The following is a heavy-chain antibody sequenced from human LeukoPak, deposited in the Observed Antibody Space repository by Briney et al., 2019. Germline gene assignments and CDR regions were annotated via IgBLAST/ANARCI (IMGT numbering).Heavy chain of an antibody. CDR1: GGSISSSNW. D-gene: IGHD1-14*01. Sequence: SGTLSLTCAVSGGSISSSNWWSWVRQPPGKGLEWIGYIFYRGSTSYNPSLKSRLTISADSSKNQFSLRLSSVTAADTAVYYCARARNYYYYLDVWGQGTTVTVSS. CDR2: IFYRGST. J-gene: IGHJ6*02. V-gene: IGHV4-4*02. CDR3: ARARNYYYYLDV.